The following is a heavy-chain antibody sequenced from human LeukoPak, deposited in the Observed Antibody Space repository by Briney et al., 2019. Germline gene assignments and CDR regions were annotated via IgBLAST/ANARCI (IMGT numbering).Heavy chain of an antibody. CDR2: ITSTGSHV. CDR1: GFTFSGHS. CDR3: VRDGSPNYGDYAFFDN. D-gene: IGHD4-17*01. J-gene: IGHJ4*02. V-gene: IGHV3-21*01. Sequence: GGSLRLSCAASGFTFSGHSMSWVRQAPGKGLEWVSSITSTGSHVYYPDSLKGRFTISRDNTKNSLFLQTNSLRVEDTAVYYCVRDGSPNYGDYAFFDNWGQGTLVTVSS.